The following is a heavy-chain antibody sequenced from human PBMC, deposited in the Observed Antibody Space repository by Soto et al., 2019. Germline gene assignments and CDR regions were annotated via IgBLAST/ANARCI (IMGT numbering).Heavy chain of an antibody. J-gene: IGHJ3*02. CDR2: ISGSGGST. D-gene: IGHD6-6*01. CDR1: GFTFSSYA. CDR3: AKKTDSSSPWGALDI. V-gene: IGHV3-23*01. Sequence: EVQLLESGGGLVQPGGSLRLSCAASGFTFSSYAMSWVRQAPAQGLEWVSGISGSGGSTYYADSVKGRFTISRDSSKNTLYLQMDRLRAEDTAVYYCAKKTDSSSPWGALDIWGQGTMVSVSS.